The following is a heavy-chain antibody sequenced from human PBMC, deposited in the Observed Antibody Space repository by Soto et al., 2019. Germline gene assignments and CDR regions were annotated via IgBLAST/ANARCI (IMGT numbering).Heavy chain of an antibody. Sequence: QVQLAESGGGVVQPGRSLRLSCAATGFTFSNYGMHWVRQAPGKGLEWVAVILKDGSDQKYADSMKGRFTISRDNSENTLSPHMNSLGDEGTAVYYCARDDDSPDHAFGYWGQGTLVTVSS. CDR2: ILKDGSDQ. J-gene: IGHJ4*02. CDR3: ARDDDSPDHAFGY. V-gene: IGHV3-33*01. D-gene: IGHD2-15*01. CDR1: GFTFSNYG.